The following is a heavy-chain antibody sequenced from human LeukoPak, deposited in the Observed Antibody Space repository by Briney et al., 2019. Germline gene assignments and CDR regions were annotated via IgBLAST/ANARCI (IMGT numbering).Heavy chain of an antibody. V-gene: IGHV4-39*07. J-gene: IGHJ4*02. Sequence: PSETLSLTCTVSGGPVSSSSYYWDWIRQPPGKGLEWIGSISYSGSTYYNPSLKSRITISVDTSKNQFSLKLSSVTAADTAVYFCARDDFLWGQGTLVTVSS. CDR1: GGPVSSSSYY. CDR2: ISYSGST. CDR3: ARDDFL. D-gene: IGHD2-21*02.